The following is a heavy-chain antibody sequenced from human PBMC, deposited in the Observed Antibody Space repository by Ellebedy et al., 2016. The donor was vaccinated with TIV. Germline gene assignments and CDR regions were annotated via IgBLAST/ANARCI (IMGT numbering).Heavy chain of an antibody. CDR2: ISHVGHT. J-gene: IGHJ4*02. CDR3: ARRGQCGPDCYSHDY. Sequence: SETLSLTXAVYGGSFNDYYWDWFRQPPGKGLEWIGEISHVGHTTLNPSLESRVAVSVDPPKHQFSLHLASVTAADTAVYFCARRGQCGPDCYSHDYWGQGTLVTVSS. CDR1: GGSFNDYY. D-gene: IGHD2-21*01. V-gene: IGHV4-34*01.